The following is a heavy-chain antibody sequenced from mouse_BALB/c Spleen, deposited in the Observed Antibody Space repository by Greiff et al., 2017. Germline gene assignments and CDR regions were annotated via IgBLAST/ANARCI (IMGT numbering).Heavy chain of an antibody. CDR1: GYSFTGYN. CDR3: ARVYYDYAMDY. V-gene: IGHV1S135*01. J-gene: IGHJ4*01. D-gene: IGHD1-1*01. CDR2: IDPYYGGT. Sequence: EVHLVESGPELVKPGASVKVSCKASGYSFTGYNMNWVKQSNGKSLEWIGNIDPYYGGTSYNQKFKGKATLTVDKSSSTAYMQLKSLTSEDSAVYYCARVYYDYAMDYWGQGTSVTVSS.